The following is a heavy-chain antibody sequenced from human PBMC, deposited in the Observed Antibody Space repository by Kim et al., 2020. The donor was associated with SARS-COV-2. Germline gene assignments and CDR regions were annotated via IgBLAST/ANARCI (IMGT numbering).Heavy chain of an antibody. V-gene: IGHV4-31*02. J-gene: IGHJ3*02. D-gene: IGHD3-10*01. Sequence: PSLKSRVTISVDTSKNQFSLKLSSVTAADTAVYYCARDYYGSGSLDAFDIWGQGTMVTVSS. CDR3: ARDYYGSGSLDAFDI.